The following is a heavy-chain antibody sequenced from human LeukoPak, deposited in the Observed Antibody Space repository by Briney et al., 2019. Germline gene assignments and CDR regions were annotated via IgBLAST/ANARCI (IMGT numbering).Heavy chain of an antibody. CDR2: IIPILGIA. V-gene: IGHV1-69*04. CDR3: ARDYVEMATLKDFPYYFDY. Sequence: SVKVSCKASGYTFTSYYLHWVRQAPGQGLGWMGRIIPILGIANYAQKFQGRVTITADKSTSTAYMELSSLRSEDTAVYYCARDYVEMATLKDFPYYFDYWGQGTLVTVSS. J-gene: IGHJ4*02. D-gene: IGHD5-24*01. CDR1: GYTFTSYY.